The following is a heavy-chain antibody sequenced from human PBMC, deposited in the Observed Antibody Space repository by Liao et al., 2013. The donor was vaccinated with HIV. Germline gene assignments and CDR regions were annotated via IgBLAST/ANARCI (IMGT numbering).Heavy chain of an antibody. D-gene: IGHD3-3*01. V-gene: IGHV4-4*07. J-gene: IGHJ4*02. CDR2: MHTSGAT. CDR3: ARGQKRGMTIFGVVKNYFDY. Sequence: QAQLQESGPRLVRPSETLSLNCTVSGDSSRYHYWTWIRQPAGKGLEWIGRMHTSGATSFSPSLRSRLTMSIDMPNNQFSLRLNSVTAADTAVYYCARGQKRGMTIFGVVKNYFDYWGQGTLVTVSS. CDR1: GDSSRYHY.